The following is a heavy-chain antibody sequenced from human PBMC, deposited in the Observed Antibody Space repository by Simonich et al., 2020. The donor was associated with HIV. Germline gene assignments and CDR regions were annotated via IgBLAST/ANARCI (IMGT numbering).Heavy chain of an antibody. V-gene: IGHV3-30*07. Sequence: QVQLVESGGGVVQPGRSLRLSCAASGFTFSSYAMHWVRQAPGKGVEWVAVILYEGSNKYYADSVKGRFTISRDNSKNTLYLQMNSLRAEDTAVYYCASGGSISSVWADDYWGQGTLVTVSS. CDR2: ILYEGSNK. D-gene: IGHD3-16*01. J-gene: IGHJ4*02. CDR1: GFTFSSYA. CDR3: ASGGSISSVWADDY.